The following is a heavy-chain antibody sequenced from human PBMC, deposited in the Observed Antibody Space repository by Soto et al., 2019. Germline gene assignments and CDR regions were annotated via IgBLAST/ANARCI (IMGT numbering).Heavy chain of an antibody. V-gene: IGHV1-3*01. D-gene: IGHD6-19*01. CDR1: GYTFTNYG. J-gene: IGHJ4*02. CDR2: INAGDGSR. Sequence: QVQLVQSGAEVKRPGASVKVSCKASGYTFTNYGVHWVRQAPGQRLEWMGWINAGDGSRKYSRYFQGRVIITSDTTASTAYMEMSSLRSEDTAVYYCVRDGAVAGNINFDFWGQGTLVTVSS. CDR3: VRDGAVAGNINFDF.